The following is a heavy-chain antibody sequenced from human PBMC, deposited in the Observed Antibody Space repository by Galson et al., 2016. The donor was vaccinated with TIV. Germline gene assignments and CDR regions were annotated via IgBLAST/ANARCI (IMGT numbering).Heavy chain of an antibody. V-gene: IGHV3-30-3*01. D-gene: IGHD6-19*01. J-gene: IGHJ4*02. Sequence: SLRLSCAASGFIFSSFPMHWVRQVPGKGLEWVALILYDGTTKQYADSVKGRFTISRDNSKNTVYLQMNSLRPEDTAVYYCSRDPILAGYPFDYWGQGTLVTVSS. CDR3: SRDPILAGYPFDY. CDR1: GFIFSSFP. CDR2: ILYDGTTK.